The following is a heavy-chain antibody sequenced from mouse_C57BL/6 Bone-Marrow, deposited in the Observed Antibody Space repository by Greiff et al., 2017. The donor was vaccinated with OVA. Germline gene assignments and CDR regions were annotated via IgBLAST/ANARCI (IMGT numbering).Heavy chain of an antibody. D-gene: IGHD4-1*01. Sequence: VQLQQPGAELVKPGASVKLSCKASGYTFTSYWMQWVKQRPGQGLEWIGEIDPSDSYTNYNQKFKGKATLTVDTSSSTAYMQLSSLTSEDSAVYYCARLGLGRAWFAYWGQGTLVTVSA. CDR1: GYTFTSYW. CDR3: ARLGLGRAWFAY. V-gene: IGHV1-50*01. CDR2: IDPSDSYT. J-gene: IGHJ3*01.